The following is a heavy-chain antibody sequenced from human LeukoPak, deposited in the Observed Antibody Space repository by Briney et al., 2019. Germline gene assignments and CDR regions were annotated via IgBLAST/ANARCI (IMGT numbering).Heavy chain of an antibody. Sequence: PSETLSLTCAVYGGSFSGYYWSWIRQPPGKGLERIGEINHSGSTNYNPSLKSRVTISVDTSKNQFSLKLSSVTAADTAVYYCARDRWLQYFDYWGQGTLVTVSS. CDR3: ARDRWLQYFDY. D-gene: IGHD5-12*01. CDR2: INHSGST. CDR1: GGSFSGYY. J-gene: IGHJ4*02. V-gene: IGHV4-34*01.